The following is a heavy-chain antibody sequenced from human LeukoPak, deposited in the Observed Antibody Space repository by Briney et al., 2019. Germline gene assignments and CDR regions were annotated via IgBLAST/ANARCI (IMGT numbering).Heavy chain of an antibody. V-gene: IGHV3-7*01. J-gene: IGHJ4*02. D-gene: IGHD5-12*01. CDR3: ARDPKWLDY. CDR1: GFTISTYW. CDR2: TNQEGSEK. Sequence: GGSLRLSCAASGFTISTYWMSWVRQAPGKGLEWVANTNQEGSEKYYVDSVKGRFTISKDNAKNQLYLQMNSLRAEDTAVYYCARDPKWLDYWGQGTLVTVSS.